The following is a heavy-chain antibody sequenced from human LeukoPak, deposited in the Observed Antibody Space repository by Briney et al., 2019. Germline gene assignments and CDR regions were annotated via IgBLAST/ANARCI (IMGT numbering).Heavy chain of an antibody. CDR3: ARDRRGYDSDYYYYYMDV. J-gene: IGHJ6*03. V-gene: IGHV1-2*02. Sequence: ASVKASCKASGGTFSSYAISWVRQAPGQGLEWMGWINPNSGGTNYAQKFQGRVTMTRDTSISTAYMELSRLRSDDTAVYYCARDRRGYDSDYYYYYMDVWGKGTTVTISS. D-gene: IGHD5-12*01. CDR1: GGTFSSYA. CDR2: INPNSGGT.